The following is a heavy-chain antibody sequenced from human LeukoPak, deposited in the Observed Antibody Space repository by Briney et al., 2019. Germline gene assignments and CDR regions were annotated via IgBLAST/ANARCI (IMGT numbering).Heavy chain of an antibody. V-gene: IGHV4-30-2*01. Sequence: YPSQTLSLTCALSGGSIRRCVYSWSWIRHPPGKRVEGIGYLYHSGSTYYTPSLKSRVTISVDRSRNQFSLKLSSVTAADTAVYYCARAAIKTYYDDSSGFDYWGQGTLVTVSS. CDR1: GGSIRRCVYS. J-gene: IGHJ4*02. CDR3: ARAAIKTYYDDSSGFDY. CDR2: LYHSGST. D-gene: IGHD3-22*01.